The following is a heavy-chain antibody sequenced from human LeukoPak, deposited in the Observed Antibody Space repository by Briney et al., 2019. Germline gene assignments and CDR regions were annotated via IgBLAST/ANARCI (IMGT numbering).Heavy chain of an antibody. V-gene: IGHV3-30*18. CDR2: ISYDGSNK. D-gene: IGHD3-10*01. CDR1: GFTFSSDG. CDR3: AKGLRYYYGSGRFDY. Sequence: PGGSLRLSCAASGFTFSSDGMHWVRQAPGKGLEWVAVISYDGSNKYYADSVKGRFTISRDNSKNTLYLQMNSLRAEDTAVYYCAKGLRYYYGSGRFDYWGQGTLVTVSS. J-gene: IGHJ4*02.